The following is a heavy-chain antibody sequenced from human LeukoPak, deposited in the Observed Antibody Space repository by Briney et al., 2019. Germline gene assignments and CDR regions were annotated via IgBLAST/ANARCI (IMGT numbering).Heavy chain of an antibody. D-gene: IGHD4-17*01. CDR3: ARDTSIFYMTTVHYMDV. CDR2: ISSSSSYI. J-gene: IGHJ6*03. CDR1: GFTFSSYS. V-gene: IGHV3-21*01. Sequence: GGPLRLSCAASGFTFSSYSMNWVRQAPGKGLEWVSSISSSSSYIYYADSVKGRFTISRDNAKNSLYLQMNSLRAEDTAVYYCARDTSIFYMTTVHYMDVWGKGTTVTISS.